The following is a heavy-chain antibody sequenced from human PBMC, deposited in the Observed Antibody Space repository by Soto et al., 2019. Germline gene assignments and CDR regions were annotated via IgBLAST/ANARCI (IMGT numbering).Heavy chain of an antibody. CDR1: GYTFTSYA. D-gene: IGHD2-2*01. CDR2: INAGNGNT. V-gene: IGHV1-3*01. CDR3: ARDPYCSSTSCYFSWFDP. Sequence: QVQLVQSGAEVKKPGASVKVSCKASGYTFTSYAMHCVRQAPGQRLEWMGWINAGNGNTKYSQKFQGRVTITRDTSASTAYMELSSLRSEDTAVYYCARDPYCSSTSCYFSWFDPWGQGTLVTVSS. J-gene: IGHJ5*02.